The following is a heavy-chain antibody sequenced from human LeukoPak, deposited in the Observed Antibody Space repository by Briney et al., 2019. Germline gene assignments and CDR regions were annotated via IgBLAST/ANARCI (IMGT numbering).Heavy chain of an antibody. V-gene: IGHV4-4*07. CDR3: ARGLYYDYVWGGYRYYWFDP. CDR1: GGSISSYY. D-gene: IGHD3-16*02. Sequence: KPSETLSLTCTVSGGSISSYYWSWIRQPAGKGLEWIGRIYTSGSTNYNPSLKSRVTMSVDTSKNQFSLKLSSVTAADTAVYYCARGLYYDYVWGGYRYYWFDPWGQGTLVTVSS. J-gene: IGHJ5*02. CDR2: IYTSGST.